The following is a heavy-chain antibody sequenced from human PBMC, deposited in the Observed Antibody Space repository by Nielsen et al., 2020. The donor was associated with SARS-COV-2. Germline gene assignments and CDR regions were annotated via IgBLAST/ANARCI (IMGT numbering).Heavy chain of an antibody. CDR1: GFTVDDYA. CDR2: ISWNSGSI. CDR3: ATAPMDYYDSSGYYHRDY. D-gene: IGHD3-22*01. J-gene: IGHJ4*02. V-gene: IGHV3-9*01. Sequence: GGSLRLYCAASGFTVDDYAMHWVRQAPGKGLEWVSGISWNSGSIGYADSVKGRFTISRDNAKNSLYLQMNSLRAEDTALYYCATAPMDYYDSSGYYHRDYWGQGTLVTVSS.